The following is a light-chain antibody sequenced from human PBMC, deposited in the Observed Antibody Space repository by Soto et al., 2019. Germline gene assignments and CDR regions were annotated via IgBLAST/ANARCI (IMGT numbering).Light chain of an antibody. J-gene: IGKJ5*01. V-gene: IGKV2-28*01. CDR2: LGS. CDR3: MQALQTPSIT. CDR1: QSLLHSNGYNY. Sequence: DIVMTQSPLSLPVTPGEPASISCRSSQSLLHSNGYNYLDWYLQKPGQSPQLLIYLGSNRASGVPDRFSASGSVTDFTLKISRVEAEDVGVYYCMQALQTPSITFGHGTRLEIK.